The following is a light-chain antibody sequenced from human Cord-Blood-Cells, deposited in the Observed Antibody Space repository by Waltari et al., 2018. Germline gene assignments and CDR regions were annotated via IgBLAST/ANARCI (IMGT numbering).Light chain of an antibody. CDR1: SSHIGSNT. CDR3: AAWDDSLNGWV. J-gene: IGLJ3*02. CDR2: TNN. V-gene: IGLV1-44*01. Sequence: QSVLTQPPSASGTPAQRVTISCSGSSSHIGSNTVNWYQQLPGTAPKRLIYTNNQRPSGVPDRFSGSKSGTSASLAISGLQSEDEADYYCAAWDDSLNGWVFGGGTKLTVL.